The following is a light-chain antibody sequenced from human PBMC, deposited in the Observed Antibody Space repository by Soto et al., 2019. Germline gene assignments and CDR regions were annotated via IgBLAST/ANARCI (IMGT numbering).Light chain of an antibody. CDR2: HAS. CDR1: QDISNY. V-gene: IGKV1-33*01. Sequence: DIQMTQSPSSLSASVGDRVTITCQASQDISNYLNWYQQKPGKAPKLLIYHASNLETGVPSRFSGSGFGTDFSFTISSLQPEGIATYYCQQYDSLPMYTFGQGTKLEIK. J-gene: IGKJ2*01. CDR3: QQYDSLPMYT.